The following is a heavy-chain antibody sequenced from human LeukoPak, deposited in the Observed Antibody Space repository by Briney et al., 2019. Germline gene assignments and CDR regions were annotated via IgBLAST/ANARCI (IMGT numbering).Heavy chain of an antibody. D-gene: IGHD2-15*01. V-gene: IGHV3-7*04. CDR3: ARGTKSGEYCSGGSCYGYFDY. CDR1: GFSFSSSW. Sequence: GGSLRLSCAASGFSFSSSWMTWVRQAPGKGLEWVATIKQDGSEKFYVNSVKGRFTISRDNAKNSLYLQMNSLRAEDTALYYCARGTKSGEYCSGGSCYGYFDYWGQGTLVTVSS. J-gene: IGHJ4*02. CDR2: IKQDGSEK.